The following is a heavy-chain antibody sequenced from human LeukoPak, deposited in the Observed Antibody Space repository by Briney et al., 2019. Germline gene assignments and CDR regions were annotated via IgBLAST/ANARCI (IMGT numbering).Heavy chain of an antibody. CDR1: GFSFRTYG. V-gene: IGHV3-30*18. D-gene: IGHD3-3*01. Sequence: PGGSLRLSCAAFGFSFRTYGMHWVRQAPGKGLEWVAVISYDESNKYYGDSVKGRFTISRDNSKNTLYLQMNSLTPEDTAVYYCAKDPVRFLEWLYYFDYWGQGTLVTVSS. CDR2: ISYDESNK. J-gene: IGHJ4*02. CDR3: AKDPVRFLEWLYYFDY.